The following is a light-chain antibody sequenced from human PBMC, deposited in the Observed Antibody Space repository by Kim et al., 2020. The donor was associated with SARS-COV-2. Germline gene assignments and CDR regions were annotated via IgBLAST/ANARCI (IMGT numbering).Light chain of an antibody. CDR3: CSYAGTNNLDVV. V-gene: IGLV2-23*01. CDR1: NSYFGRYNL. J-gene: IGLJ2*01. CDR2: EGT. Sequence: SITISCTGSNSYFGRYNLVSWYQQHPGKAPKLIIFEGTKRPSGISDRFSGSKSGSTASLTISGLQAEDEADYYCCSYAGTNNLDVVFGGGTQLTVL.